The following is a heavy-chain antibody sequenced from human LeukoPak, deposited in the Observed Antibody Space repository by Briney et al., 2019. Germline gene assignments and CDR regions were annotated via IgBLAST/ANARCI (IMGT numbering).Heavy chain of an antibody. CDR3: ARDFALWFGEAYYGMDV. Sequence: GASVKVSCKAPGYTFTSYGISWVRQAPGQGLEWTGWISAYNGNTNYAQKLQGRVTMTTDTSTSTAYMELRSLRSDDTAVYYCARDFALWFGEAYYGMDVWGQGTTVTVSS. J-gene: IGHJ6*02. CDR2: ISAYNGNT. CDR1: GYTFTSYG. V-gene: IGHV1-18*01. D-gene: IGHD3-10*01.